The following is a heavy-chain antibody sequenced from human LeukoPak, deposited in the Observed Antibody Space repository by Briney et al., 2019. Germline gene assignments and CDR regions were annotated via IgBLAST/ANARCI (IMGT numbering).Heavy chain of an antibody. CDR1: GGTFSSYA. V-gene: IGHV1-69*04. CDR2: IIPILGIA. J-gene: IGHJ4*02. D-gene: IGHD3-10*01. Sequence: GASVKVSCKASGGTFSSYAISWVRQAPGQGLEWMGRIIPILGIANYAQKFQGRVTIIADKSTSTAYMELSSLRSEDTAVYYCARVFSTSITMVRGGGFDYWGQGTLVTVSS. CDR3: ARVFSTSITMVRGGGFDY.